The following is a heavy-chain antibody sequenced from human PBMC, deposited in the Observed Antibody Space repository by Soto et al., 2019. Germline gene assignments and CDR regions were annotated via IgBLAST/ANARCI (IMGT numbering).Heavy chain of an antibody. V-gene: IGHV2-5*02. CDR1: GFSLTSSGVG. Sequence: QITLKESGPTLVKPTQTLTLTCTLSGFSLTSSGVGVGWIRQSPGKVLEHLALIYWDDDKRYSPSLKSRLTITKDISENQVVLTMTNMDPMDTGTYYCTRSRGPLDYWGQGAQVTVSS. CDR2: IYWDDDK. J-gene: IGHJ4*02. CDR3: TRSRGPLDY. D-gene: IGHD3-10*01.